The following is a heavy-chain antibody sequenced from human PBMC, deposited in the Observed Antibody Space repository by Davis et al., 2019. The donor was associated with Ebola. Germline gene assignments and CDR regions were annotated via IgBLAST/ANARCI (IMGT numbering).Heavy chain of an antibody. D-gene: IGHD2-15*01. Sequence: ASVKVSCKASGYTFTSYGITWVRQAPGQGLEWMGWINPHNGNTNYAQNVQGRVTMTTDTSTTTAYMEVGSLRSDDTAVYYCARGPVKVVAATLPLDYWGQGTLVTVSS. CDR2: INPHNGNT. J-gene: IGHJ4*02. CDR3: ARGPVKVVAATLPLDY. V-gene: IGHV1-18*04. CDR1: GYTFTSYG.